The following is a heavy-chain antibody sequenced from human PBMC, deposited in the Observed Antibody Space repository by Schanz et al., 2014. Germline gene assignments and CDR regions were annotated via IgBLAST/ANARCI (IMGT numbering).Heavy chain of an antibody. V-gene: IGHV3-74*01. CDR1: GFTFSSYW. Sequence: EVQLVESGGGLVQPGGSLRLSCAASGFTFSSYWMHWVRQVPGKGLVWVSRIKSDGSSTSYADSVKGRFTISRDNSKNSLYLQMNSLRAEDTDVYYCARIGGSVFDYWAQGTLVTVSS. CDR3: ARIGGSVFDY. CDR2: IKSDGSST. D-gene: IGHD3-10*01. J-gene: IGHJ4*02.